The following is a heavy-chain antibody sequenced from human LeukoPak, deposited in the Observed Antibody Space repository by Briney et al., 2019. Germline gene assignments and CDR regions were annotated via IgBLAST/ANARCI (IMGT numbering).Heavy chain of an antibody. CDR2: ISGSLSYI. V-gene: IGHV3-21*01. CDR1: GFTFSSYT. J-gene: IGHJ2*01. CDR3: ARSMIVVVLGYFDL. D-gene: IGHD3-22*01. Sequence: PGGSLRLSCAASGFTFSSYTMNWVRQAPGKGLAWVSSISGSLSYIYYADSVKGRFTISRDNAKNSLYLQMNSLRAEDTAVYYCARSMIVVVLGYFDLWGRGTLVTVSS.